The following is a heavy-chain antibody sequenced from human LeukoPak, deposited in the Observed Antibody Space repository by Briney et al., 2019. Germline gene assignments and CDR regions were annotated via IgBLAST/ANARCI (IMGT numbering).Heavy chain of an antibody. J-gene: IGHJ4*02. V-gene: IGHV3-9*01. CDR3: AKDRWDGYNWSPDY. CDR1: GFTFDDYA. Sequence: PGGSLRLSCAASGFTFDDYAMHWVRQAPGKGLEWVSGISWNSGSIGYADSVKGRFTISRDNSKNTLYLQMNSLRAEDTAVYYCAKDRWDGYNWSPDYWGQGTLVTVSS. D-gene: IGHD5-24*01. CDR2: ISWNSGSI.